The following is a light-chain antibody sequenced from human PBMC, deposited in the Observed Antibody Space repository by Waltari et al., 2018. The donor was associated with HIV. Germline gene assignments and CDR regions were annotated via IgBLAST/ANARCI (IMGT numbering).Light chain of an antibody. CDR1: QSLTSY. V-gene: IGKV3-11*01. CDR2: DAS. Sequence: EIVLTQSPATMSLSPGERATLSCRASQSLTSYLAWYQQRPGQVPRLLIYDASNRATGIPGRFSGNGSGTDFTLAISSLEPEDFAIYYCQQRSDWPPTFGLGTKLEIK. CDR3: QQRSDWPPT. J-gene: IGKJ2*01.